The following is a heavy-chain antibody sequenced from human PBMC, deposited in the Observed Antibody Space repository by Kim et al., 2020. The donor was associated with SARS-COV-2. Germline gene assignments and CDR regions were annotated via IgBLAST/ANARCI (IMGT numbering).Heavy chain of an antibody. CDR2: INPNPANA. Sequence: ASVKVSCKASGYTFTTYSINWVRQAPGQGLEWMGWINPNPANASYAQGFTGRFVFSLDTSVSTAYMQLSNLKAEDSAVYYCTADNCDIWAQRTLVIVPS. V-gene: IGHV7-4-1*02. CDR3: TADNCDI. J-gene: IGHJ4*02. D-gene: IGHD2-2*01. CDR1: GYTFTTYS.